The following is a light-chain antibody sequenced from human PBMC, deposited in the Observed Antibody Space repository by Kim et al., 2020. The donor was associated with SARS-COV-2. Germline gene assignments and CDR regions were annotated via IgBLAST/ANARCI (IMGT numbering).Light chain of an antibody. CDR1: SSNIGAGYD. Sequence: RVTLSGTGSSSNIGAGYDVHWSQQLPGTAPKLLIYGNSNRPSGVPDRFSGSKSGTSASLAITGLQAEDEADYYCQSYDSSLSAVVFGGGTQLTVL. V-gene: IGLV1-40*01. CDR2: GNS. CDR3: QSYDSSLSAVV. J-gene: IGLJ2*01.